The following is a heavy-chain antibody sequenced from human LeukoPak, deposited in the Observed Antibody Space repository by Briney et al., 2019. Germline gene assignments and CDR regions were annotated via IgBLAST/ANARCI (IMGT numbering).Heavy chain of an antibody. CDR3: ARGRRREYQLLYNWFDP. V-gene: IGHV1-2*02. Sequence: ASVKVSCKASGYTFTGYYMHWVGQAPGQGVEWMGWINPNSGGTNYAQKFQGRVTMTRDTSISTAYMELSRLRSDDTAVYYCARGRRREYQLLYNWFDPWGQGTLVTVSS. J-gene: IGHJ5*02. CDR1: GYTFTGYY. D-gene: IGHD2-2*01. CDR2: INPNSGGT.